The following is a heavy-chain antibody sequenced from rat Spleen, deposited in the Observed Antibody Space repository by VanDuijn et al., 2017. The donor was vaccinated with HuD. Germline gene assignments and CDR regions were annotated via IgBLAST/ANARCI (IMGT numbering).Heavy chain of an antibody. CDR2: ISYDGSRT. CDR3: TTVVGDSYWYFDF. CDR1: GFIFSDYY. Sequence: EVTLVESDGGLVQPGRSLELSCTASGFIFSDYYMAWVRQAPTKGLEWLATISYDGSRTYYRDSVKGRFSISRNNAKSTLYLQMDSLRSEDTATYYCTTVVGDSYWYFDFWGPGTMVTVSS. V-gene: IGHV5-20*01. D-gene: IGHD4-2*01. J-gene: IGHJ1*01.